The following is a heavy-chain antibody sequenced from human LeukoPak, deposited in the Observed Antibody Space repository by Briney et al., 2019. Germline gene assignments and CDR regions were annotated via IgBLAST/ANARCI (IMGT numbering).Heavy chain of an antibody. J-gene: IGHJ4*02. CDR3: ARDRGADYYDSSGYPPYD. CDR1: GYTFTSYY. D-gene: IGHD3-22*01. CDR2: INSSGGST. V-gene: IGHV1-46*01. Sequence: ASVKVSCKASGYTFTSYYMHWVRQAPGQGLEWMGIINSSGGSTSYAQKFQGRVTMTRDTSTSTVYMELSSLRSEDTAVYYCARDRGADYYDSSGYPPYDWGQGTLVTVSS.